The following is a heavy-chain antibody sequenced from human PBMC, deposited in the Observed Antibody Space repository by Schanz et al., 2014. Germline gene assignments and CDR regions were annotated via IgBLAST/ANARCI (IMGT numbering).Heavy chain of an antibody. CDR2: INTNTANP. J-gene: IGHJ4*02. V-gene: IGHV7-4-1*02. Sequence: QVHLVQSGSEVKKPGASVKVSCKASRYPFTAYYMHWVRQAPGQGLEWMGRINTNTANPTYAQGFTGRFVYTLDASVTTAYLEISSLKAEDTAVYYCARGYSGYSHFDYWGQGALVTVSS. D-gene: IGHD5-12*01. CDR3: ARGYSGYSHFDY. CDR1: RYPFTAYY.